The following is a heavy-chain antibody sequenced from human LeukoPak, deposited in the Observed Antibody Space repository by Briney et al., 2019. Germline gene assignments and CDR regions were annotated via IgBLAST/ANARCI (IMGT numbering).Heavy chain of an antibody. J-gene: IGHJ4*02. CDR2: ISAYNGNT. CDR3: AREYYDSSGYYYGYFDY. V-gene: IGHV1-18*01. D-gene: IGHD3-22*01. CDR1: DYTFTSYG. Sequence: ASVKVSCKASDYTFTSYGISWVRQAPGQGLEWMGWISAYNGNTNYAQKLQGRVTMTTDTSTSTAYMELRSLRSDDTAVYYCAREYYDSSGYYYGYFDYWGQGTLVTVSS.